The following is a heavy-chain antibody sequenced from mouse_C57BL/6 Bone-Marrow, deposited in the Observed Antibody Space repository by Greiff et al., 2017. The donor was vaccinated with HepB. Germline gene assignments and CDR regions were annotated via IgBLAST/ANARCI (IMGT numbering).Heavy chain of an antibody. CDR1: GFTFSDYG. V-gene: IGHV5-17*01. CDR3: ARTHYGSSLDY. D-gene: IGHD1-1*01. J-gene: IGHJ2*01. Sequence: EVKLEESGGGLVKPGGSLKLSCAASGFTFSDYGMHWVRQAPEKGLEWVAYISSGSSTIYDADTVKGRFTISRDNAKNTLFLQMTSLRSEDTAMYYCARTHYGSSLDYWGQGTTLTVSS. CDR2: ISSGSSTI.